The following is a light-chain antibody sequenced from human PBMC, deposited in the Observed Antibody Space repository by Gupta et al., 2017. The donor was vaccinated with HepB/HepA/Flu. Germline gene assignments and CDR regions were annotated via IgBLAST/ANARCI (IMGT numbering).Light chain of an antibody. J-gene: IGKJ1*01. Sequence: DVVKPQSLLSLPVTLGQPASIFCRSNQSLLYIDGSTYLNWFQQRPGQAPKLLIYEVYKRESGVPERFSGSGSGTNFTLTISRVEAEDLGVYYCLHGASWPGTFGQGTKVEIK. CDR3: LHGASWPGT. V-gene: IGKV2-30*01. CDR1: QSLLYIDGSTY. CDR2: EVY.